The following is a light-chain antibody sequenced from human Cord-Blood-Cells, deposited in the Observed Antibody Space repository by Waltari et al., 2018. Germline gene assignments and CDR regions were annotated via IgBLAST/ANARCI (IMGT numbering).Light chain of an antibody. V-gene: IGKV1-39*01. CDR3: QQSYSTPWT. CDR1: QSISSY. Sequence: DIQMTQSPSSLSASVGDRVTITCRASQSISSYLNWYQQKPGKAPKPLSYAASSLQSGVPSRFSCSGAGTDFTLTISSLQPEDFATYYCQQSYSTPWTFGQGTKVEIK. J-gene: IGKJ1*01. CDR2: AAS.